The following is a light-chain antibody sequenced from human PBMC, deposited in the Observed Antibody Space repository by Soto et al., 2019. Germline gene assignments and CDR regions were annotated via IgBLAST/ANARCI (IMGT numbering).Light chain of an antibody. J-gene: IGKJ5*01. CDR2: DAS. V-gene: IGKV3-20*01. CDR1: QSVSSSY. CDR3: QQFGSSPIT. Sequence: EILLTQSPGTLSLSPGERATLSCRASQSVSSSYLAWYQQRPGQAPRLLFSDASTRATGIPDRFSCSGSGRDFTLTISRLEPEDSAVYYCQQFGSSPITFGQGTRLEMK.